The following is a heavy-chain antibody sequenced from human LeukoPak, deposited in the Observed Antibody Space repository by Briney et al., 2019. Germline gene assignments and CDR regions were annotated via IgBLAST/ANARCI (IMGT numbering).Heavy chain of an antibody. D-gene: IGHD3-22*01. CDR2: MNPNSGNT. CDR1: GYTFTSYD. CDR3: ARGRSSGYYSWDY. J-gene: IGHJ4*02. Sequence: AASVKVSCKASGYTFTSYDINWVRQATGQGLEWMGWMNPNSGNTGYAQKFQGRVTITRNTSISTAYMELSSLRSEDTAVYYCARGRSSGYYSWDYWGQGTLVTVSS. V-gene: IGHV1-8*03.